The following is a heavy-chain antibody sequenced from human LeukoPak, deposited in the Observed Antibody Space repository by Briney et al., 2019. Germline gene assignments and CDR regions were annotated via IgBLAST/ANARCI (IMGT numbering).Heavy chain of an antibody. V-gene: IGHV4-61*02. Sequence: PSETLSLTCTVSGGSLSSGSYYWSWIRQPAGKGLGWIGRIYTSGSTNYNPSLKSRVTISVDTSKNQFSLKLSSVTAADTAVYYCASLNVVAAPYYFDYWGQGTLVTVSS. D-gene: IGHD2-15*01. CDR3: ASLNVVAAPYYFDY. CDR2: IYTSGST. CDR1: GGSLSSGSYY. J-gene: IGHJ4*02.